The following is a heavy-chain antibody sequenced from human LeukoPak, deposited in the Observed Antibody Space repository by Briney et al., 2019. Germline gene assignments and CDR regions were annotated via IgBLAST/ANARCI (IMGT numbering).Heavy chain of an antibody. J-gene: IGHJ3*02. D-gene: IGHD3-22*01. CDR1: GGSISSYY. CDR2: IYHSGST. CDR3: ARHPVYYYDSSGYLGAFDI. V-gene: IGHV4-59*08. Sequence: SETLSLTCTVSGGSISSYYWSWIRQPPGKGLEWIGYIYHSGSTNYNPSLKSRVTISVDTSKNQFSLKLSSVTAADTAVYYCARHPVYYYDSSGYLGAFDIWGQGTMVTVSS.